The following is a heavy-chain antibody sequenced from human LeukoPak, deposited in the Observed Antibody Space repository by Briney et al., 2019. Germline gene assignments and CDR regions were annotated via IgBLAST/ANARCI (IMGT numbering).Heavy chain of an antibody. Sequence: PGGSLRLSCAASGFVFSNYEMNWVRQAPGKGLEWVSYISSSGSTIYYADSVRGRSTISRDNAKNSLYLQMNSLRAEDTAVYYCAREGSSGYSGYFDLWGRGTLVTVSS. V-gene: IGHV3-48*03. CDR3: AREGSSGYSGYFDL. CDR1: GFVFSNYE. CDR2: ISSSGSTI. D-gene: IGHD3-22*01. J-gene: IGHJ2*01.